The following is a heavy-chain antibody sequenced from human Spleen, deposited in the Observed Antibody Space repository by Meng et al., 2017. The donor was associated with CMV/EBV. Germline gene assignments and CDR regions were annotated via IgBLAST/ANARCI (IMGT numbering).Heavy chain of an antibody. CDR3: ARDKWYHLSSGYYYAMDV. CDR2: VSPNSGGA. CDR1: GYTFTAHF. D-gene: IGHD2-2*01. Sequence: ASVKVSCKASGYTFTAHFIHWVRQAPGQGLEWMGWVSPNSGGAKYAQKFQGRVTMTRDTSITTAYLELSRLRSDDTAVYYCARDKWYHLSSGYYYAMDVWGQGTTVTVSS. J-gene: IGHJ6*02. V-gene: IGHV1-2*02.